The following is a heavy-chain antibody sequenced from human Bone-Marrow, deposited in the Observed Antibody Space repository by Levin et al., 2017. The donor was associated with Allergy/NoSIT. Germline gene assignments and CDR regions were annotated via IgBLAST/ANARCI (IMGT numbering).Heavy chain of an antibody. D-gene: IGHD5-12*01. CDR3: ARALRGAYRDYDFVRDLYFDL. J-gene: IGHJ2*01. V-gene: IGHV4-59*11. CDR1: DGSISDHY. CDR2: IYYTGST. Sequence: SQTLSLTCSVSDGSISDHYWSWIRQPPGKGLYWIGYIYYTGSTNYNPSLKSRVTISVDTSRNQFSLKLRSVTAAATAVSYCARALRGAYRDYDFVRDLYFDLWGRGTQVTVSS.